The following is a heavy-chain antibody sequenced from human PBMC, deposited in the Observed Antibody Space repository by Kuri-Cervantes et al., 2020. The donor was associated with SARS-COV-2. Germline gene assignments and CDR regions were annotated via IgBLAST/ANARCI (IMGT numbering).Heavy chain of an antibody. J-gene: IGHJ4*02. CDR2: INPDGSYT. D-gene: IGHD1-1*01. V-gene: IGHV3-74*01. CDR3: VRDGDHWNFDY. Sequence: GGSLRLSCAASGFTFSGHRIHWVRQAPGKGLVWASRINPDGSYTNNADSVKGRFTLSRDNAKSMLFLQMNSLRAEDTAVYYCVRDGDHWNFDYWSQGTLVTVSS. CDR1: GFTFSGHR.